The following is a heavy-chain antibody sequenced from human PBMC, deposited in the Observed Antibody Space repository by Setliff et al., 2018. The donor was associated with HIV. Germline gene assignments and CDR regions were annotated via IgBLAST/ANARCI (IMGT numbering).Heavy chain of an antibody. V-gene: IGHV3-23*01. CDR1: GFTFSSYA. Sequence: GGSLRLSCAASGFTFSSYAMNWVRQAPGKGLEWVSVIGGSGGSTYYADSVKGRFTISRDNSKNTLYLQMNSLRAEDTAVYYCAKGAYSYDSSGPDYWGQGTLVTVSS. CDR3: AKGAYSYDSSGPDY. D-gene: IGHD3-22*01. J-gene: IGHJ4*02. CDR2: IGGSGGST.